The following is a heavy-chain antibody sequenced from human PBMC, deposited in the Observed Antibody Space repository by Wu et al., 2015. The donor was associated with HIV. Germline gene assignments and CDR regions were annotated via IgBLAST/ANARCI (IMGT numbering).Heavy chain of an antibody. V-gene: IGHV1-69*18. D-gene: IGHD3-22*01. CDR2: SIPRFGTA. CDR3: ARDGTFYYDASGYSFDL. CDR1: GYTFKHY. J-gene: IGHJ3*01. Sequence: QVQLVQSGAEVKKPGASVKVSCKASGYTFKHYYLHWVRQAPGQGLEWMGRSIPRFGTANYAEKFVGRVTISADESITGYMELSGLTYEDTAVYYCARDGTFYYDASGYSFDLWGQGTMVIVSS.